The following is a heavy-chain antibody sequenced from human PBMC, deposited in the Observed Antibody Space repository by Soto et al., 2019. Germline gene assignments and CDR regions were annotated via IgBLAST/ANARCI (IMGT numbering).Heavy chain of an antibody. J-gene: IGHJ5*02. CDR2: IRTSSSNK. V-gene: IGHV3-48*01. CDR3: ASLYGVIIENNRFDP. D-gene: IGHD3-10*01. Sequence: EVQLVESGGGLVQPGGSLRLSCAASGFTFSRYGMNWVRQAPGKGLEWVSSIRTSSSNKDYADSVKGRFTIPRDNAKNSLYLQMNSLRADDTAVYYCASLYGVIIENNRFDPWGPGTLVTVSS. CDR1: GFTFSRYG.